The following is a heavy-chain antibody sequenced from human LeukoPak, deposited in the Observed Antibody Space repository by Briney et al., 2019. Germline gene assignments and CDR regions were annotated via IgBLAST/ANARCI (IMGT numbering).Heavy chain of an antibody. D-gene: IGHD6-13*01. CDR1: GGSISSYY. Sequence: PSETLSLTCTVSGGSISSYYWSWIRQPAGKGLEWIGRIYTSGSTNYNPSLKSRVTMSVDTSKNQFSLKLSSVTAADTAVYYCARDRDDDPNSSWYRSELNWFDPWGQGTLVTVSS. V-gene: IGHV4-4*07. J-gene: IGHJ5*02. CDR3: ARDRDDDPNSSWYRSELNWFDP. CDR2: IYTSGST.